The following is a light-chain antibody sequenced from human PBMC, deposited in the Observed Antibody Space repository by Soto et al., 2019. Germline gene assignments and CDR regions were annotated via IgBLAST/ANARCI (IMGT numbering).Light chain of an antibody. V-gene: IGKV1-39*01. J-gene: IGKJ2*01. Sequence: DIQMTQSPSSLSASVGDRVTITCRASQSISSYLNWYQQKPGKAPKLLIYAASSLQSGVPSRFSGSGSGTDFTLTISSLQPEDFATYYCQQSYSTPRTFGQGTKPEIQ. CDR1: QSISSY. CDR3: QQSYSTPRT. CDR2: AAS.